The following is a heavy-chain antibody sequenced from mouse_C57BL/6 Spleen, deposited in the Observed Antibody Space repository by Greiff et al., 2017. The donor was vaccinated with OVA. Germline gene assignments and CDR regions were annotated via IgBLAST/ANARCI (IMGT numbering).Heavy chain of an antibody. CDR3: SSYYYGSSYGVYAMDY. Sequence: QVQLQQPGAELVKPGASVKLSCKASGYTFTSYWMHWVKQRPGRGLEWIGRIDPNSGGTKYNEKFKSKATLTVDKPSSTAYMQLSSLTSEDSAVYYFSSYYYGSSYGVYAMDYWGQGTSVTVSS. V-gene: IGHV1-72*01. D-gene: IGHD1-1*01. CDR2: IDPNSGGT. J-gene: IGHJ4*01. CDR1: GYTFTSYW.